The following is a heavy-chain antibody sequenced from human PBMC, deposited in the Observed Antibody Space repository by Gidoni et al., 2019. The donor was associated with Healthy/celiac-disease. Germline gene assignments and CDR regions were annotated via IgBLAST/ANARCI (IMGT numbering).Heavy chain of an antibody. CDR2: INPSGGST. V-gene: IGHV1-46*03. CDR3: AVVPAAIREYYGMDV. Sequence: QVQLVQSGAAVKKPGASVTVSCKASGYTFPSYYMHWVRQAPGQGLEWMGIINPSGGSTSYAQKFQGRVTMTRDTSTSTVYMELSSLRSEDTAVYYCAVVPAAIREYYGMDVWGQGTTVTVSS. CDR1: GYTFPSYY. D-gene: IGHD2-2*02. J-gene: IGHJ6*02.